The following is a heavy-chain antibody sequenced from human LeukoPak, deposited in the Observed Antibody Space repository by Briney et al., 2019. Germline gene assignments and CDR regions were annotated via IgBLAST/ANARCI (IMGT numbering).Heavy chain of an antibody. CDR1: GFTFSSYA. CDR3: AKYFYGEGNSYSFDH. D-gene: IGHD3-10*01. CDR2: IDGGGSTT. V-gene: IGHV3-23*01. Sequence: GGSLRLSCAASGFTFSSYAMSWVRQAPGEGLEWVAAIDGGGSTTYYADSVKGRFTCSRDNSQNTLYLQMNSLRVEDTAMYFCAKYFYGEGNSYSFDHWGQGTLVFVSS. J-gene: IGHJ4*02.